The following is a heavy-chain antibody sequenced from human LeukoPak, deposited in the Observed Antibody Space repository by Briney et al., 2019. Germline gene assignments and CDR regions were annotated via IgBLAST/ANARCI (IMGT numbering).Heavy chain of an antibody. CDR2: IRYDGSNK. V-gene: IGHV3-30*02. Sequence: GGSLRLSCAASGFTFSSYGMHWVRQAPGKGLEWVAFIRYDGSNKYYADSVKGRFTISRDNSKNTLYLQMNSLRAEDTAVYYCARDPGVFGYCDYWGQGTLVTVSS. D-gene: IGHD3-10*01. CDR1: GFTFSSYG. CDR3: ARDPGVFGYCDY. J-gene: IGHJ4*02.